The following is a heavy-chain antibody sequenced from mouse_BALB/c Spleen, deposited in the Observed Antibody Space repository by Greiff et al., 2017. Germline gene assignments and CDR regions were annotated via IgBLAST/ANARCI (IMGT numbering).Heavy chain of an antibody. Sequence: QVQLKESGAELVRPGVSVKISCKGSGYTFTDYAMHWVKQSHAKSLEWIGVISTYYGDASYNQKFKGKATMTVDKSSSTAYMELARLTSEDSAIYYCAMSIYDGYSFDYWGQGTTLTVSS. CDR2: ISTYYGDA. CDR3: AMSIYDGYSFDY. J-gene: IGHJ2*01. D-gene: IGHD2-3*01. CDR1: GYTFTDYA. V-gene: IGHV1S137*01.